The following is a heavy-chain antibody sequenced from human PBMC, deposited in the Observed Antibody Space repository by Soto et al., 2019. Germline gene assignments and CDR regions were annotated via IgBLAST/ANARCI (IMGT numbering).Heavy chain of an antibody. D-gene: IGHD3-9*01. J-gene: IGHJ4*02. CDR1: GFTFSSYA. Sequence: EVQLLESGGGLVQRGGSLRLSCAASGFTFSSYAMSWVRLVPGKGLEWVSGISGSGAGTHYADSVTGRFTISRDNSKNTLYLQMYSLRAEDTVVYYCAEGYLIGSITYFDYWGQGTLVTVSS. V-gene: IGHV3-23*01. CDR2: ISGSGAGT. CDR3: AEGYLIGSITYFDY.